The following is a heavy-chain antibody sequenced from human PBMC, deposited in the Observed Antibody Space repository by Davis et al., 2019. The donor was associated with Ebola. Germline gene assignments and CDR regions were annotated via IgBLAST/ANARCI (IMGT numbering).Heavy chain of an antibody. Sequence: PSETLSLTCAISGNSVSINIGGWNWIRQSPSRGLEWLGRTYYSSKWHNDYGESVKSRISINPDTSKNQLSLQLNSVTPEDAAVYYCVRGWGRSGLDVWGQGTTVTVSS. CDR1: GNSVSINIGG. J-gene: IGHJ6*02. CDR3: VRGWGRSGLDV. V-gene: IGHV6-1*01. CDR2: TYYSSKWHN. D-gene: IGHD3-16*01.